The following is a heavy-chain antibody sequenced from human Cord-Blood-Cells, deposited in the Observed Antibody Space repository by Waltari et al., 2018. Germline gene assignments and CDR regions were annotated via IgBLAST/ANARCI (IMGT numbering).Heavy chain of an antibody. V-gene: IGHV1-58*01. D-gene: IGHD2-2*01. Sequence: QMQLVQSGPEVKKPGTSVKVSCKASGFTFTSSAVQWVRQARGQRLEWLGWIVVGSGNTNYAQKFQERVTITRDMSTSTAYMELSSLRSEDTAVYYCAADEYCSSTSCYVGPYYYYGMDVWGQGTTVTVSS. CDR3: AADEYCSSTSCYVGPYYYYGMDV. CDR2: IVVGSGNT. CDR1: GFTFTSSA. J-gene: IGHJ6*02.